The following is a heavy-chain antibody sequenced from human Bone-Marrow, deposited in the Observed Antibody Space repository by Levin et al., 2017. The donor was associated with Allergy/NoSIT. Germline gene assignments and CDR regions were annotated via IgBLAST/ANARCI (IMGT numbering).Heavy chain of an antibody. V-gene: IGHV1-8*01. J-gene: IGHJ6*04. CDR3: ARHLRMDV. CDR1: GYIFISAD. Sequence: ASVKVSCQASGYIFISADINWVRQAPGQGLEWMGWMNPDSGDTAYAQKFQGRFIMTRDTSIGTAYMELSSLTFDDTAVYYCARHLRMDVWGKGTTVTVSS. CDR2: MNPDSGDT.